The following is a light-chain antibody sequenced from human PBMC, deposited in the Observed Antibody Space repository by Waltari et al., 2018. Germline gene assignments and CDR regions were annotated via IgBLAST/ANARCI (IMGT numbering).Light chain of an antibody. CDR1: QSVSSSY. J-gene: IGKJ4*01. CDR3: QQYGNSPLT. V-gene: IGKV3-20*01. CDR2: GAS. Sequence: EIVLTQSPGTLSLSPGERATVSCRASQSVSSSYLAWYQQKPGQTPRLLIYGASTRASGISDRFSGSGSGTDFILIISRLEPEDSAVYFCQQYGNSPLTFGGGTKVEIK.